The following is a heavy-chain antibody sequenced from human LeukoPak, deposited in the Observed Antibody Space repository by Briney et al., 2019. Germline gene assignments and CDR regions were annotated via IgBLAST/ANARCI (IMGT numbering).Heavy chain of an antibody. Sequence: GGSLRLSCAASRFTFTTAWMSWVRQAPGKGLEWVGCTRNKASSYTTEYAASVKGRFTISRDDSKNSLYLQMNSLKTEDTAVYYCARGGPSRRYYDILTGYYPFDYWGQGTLVTVSS. V-gene: IGHV3-72*01. CDR1: RFTFTTAW. CDR2: TRNKASSYTT. CDR3: ARGGPSRRYYDILTGYYPFDY. D-gene: IGHD3-9*01. J-gene: IGHJ4*02.